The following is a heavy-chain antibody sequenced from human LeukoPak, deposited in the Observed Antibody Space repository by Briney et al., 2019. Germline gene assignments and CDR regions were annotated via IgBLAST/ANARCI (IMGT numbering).Heavy chain of an antibody. J-gene: IGHJ3*02. Sequence: PSETLSLTCTVSGGSISSGSYYWSWIRQPAGKGLEWIGRIYTSGSTNYNPSLKSRVTISVDTSKNQFSLKLTSVTAADTAVYYCARVPSFCTDGVSPLTGAAFDIWGQGTMVTVSS. CDR3: ARVPSFCTDGVSPLTGAAFDI. V-gene: IGHV4-61*02. CDR2: IYTSGST. D-gene: IGHD2-8*01. CDR1: GGSISSGSYY.